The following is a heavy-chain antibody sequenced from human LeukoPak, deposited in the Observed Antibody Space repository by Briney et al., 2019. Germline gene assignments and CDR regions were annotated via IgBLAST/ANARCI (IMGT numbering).Heavy chain of an antibody. V-gene: IGHV4-59*08. CDR1: GGSISSYY. J-gene: IGHJ4*02. D-gene: IGHD5-12*01. Sequence: SKTLSLTCTVSGGSISSYYWSWIRQPPVKGLEWIGYIYYSGSANYNPSLKSRVTISVDTSKNQFSLKLRSVTAEDTAVYYCASQFVVSMYSGYERHFDYWGQGTLVTVSS. CDR3: ASQFVVSMYSGYERHFDY. CDR2: IYYSGSA.